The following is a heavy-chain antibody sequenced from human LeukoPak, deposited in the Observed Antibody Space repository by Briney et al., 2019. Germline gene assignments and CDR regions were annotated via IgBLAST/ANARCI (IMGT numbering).Heavy chain of an antibody. CDR3: AKDAQRGFDYSNSLEY. Sequence: GKSLTLSCVASQFRFPFSHYGMHWVRQAPGRGLEGVAVIWSDGTNQYYADSVKGRFTISRDNSKNTVYRQMNSLRAEDTAVYFCAKDAQRGFDYSNSLEYWGQGTLVTVSS. CDR1: QFRFPFSHYG. D-gene: IGHD4-11*01. CDR2: IWSDGTNQ. J-gene: IGHJ4*02. V-gene: IGHV3-33*06.